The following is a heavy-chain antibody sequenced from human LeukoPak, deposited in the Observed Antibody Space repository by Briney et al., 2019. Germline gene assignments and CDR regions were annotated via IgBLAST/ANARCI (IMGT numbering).Heavy chain of an antibody. J-gene: IGHJ5*02. V-gene: IGHV1-69*04. CDR3: ARFCSGGGCYHNSFDP. CDR2: IIPILGIA. CDR1: GGTFSSYA. Sequence: SVKVSCKASGGTFSSYAISWVRQAPGQRLEWMGRIIPILGIANYAQKFQGRVTITADKSTSTAYMELRSLRSDDTAVYHCARFCSGGGCYHNSFDPWGQGTLVTVSS. D-gene: IGHD2-15*01.